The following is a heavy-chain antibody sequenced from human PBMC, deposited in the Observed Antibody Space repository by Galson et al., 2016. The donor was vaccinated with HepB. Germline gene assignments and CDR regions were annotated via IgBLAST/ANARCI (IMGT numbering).Heavy chain of an antibody. CDR2: ISARGDST. CDR1: GFNFRSYA. CDR3: AKPERGSSGWYGFYYYYGMDV. D-gene: IGHD6-19*01. Sequence: SLRLSCAVSGFNFRSYALSWASQAPGTGLQWVSGISARGDSTDYARSATGRFTIPRDNSKNTPYLQMNSLSVEDTAVYYCAKPERGSSGWYGFYYYYGMDVWGQGTTVTVSS. V-gene: IGHV3-23*01. J-gene: IGHJ6*02.